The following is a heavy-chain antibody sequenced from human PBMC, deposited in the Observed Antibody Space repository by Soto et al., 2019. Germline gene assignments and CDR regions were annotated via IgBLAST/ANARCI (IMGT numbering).Heavy chain of an antibody. CDR3: ARVVGSSGDYFDY. J-gene: IGHJ4*02. Sequence: PGGSLRLSCAASGFSFSDYWMSWIRQAPGKGLEWIGEINHSGSTNYNPSLKSRVTVSVDTSKNQFSLKLSSVTAADTAVYYCARVVGSSGDYFDYWGQGTLVTVSS. D-gene: IGHD3-10*01. CDR2: INHSGST. V-gene: IGHV4-34*01. CDR1: GFSFSDYW.